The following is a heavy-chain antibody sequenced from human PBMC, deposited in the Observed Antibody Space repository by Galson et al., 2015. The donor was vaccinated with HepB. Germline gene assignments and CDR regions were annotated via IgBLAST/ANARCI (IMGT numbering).Heavy chain of an antibody. CDR1: GGTFSSYA. V-gene: IGHV7-4-1*02. J-gene: IGHJ6*03. CDR2: INTNTGNP. CDR3: ARVRVSYCSSTSCYGDYYYMDV. D-gene: IGHD2-2*01. Sequence: SVKVSCKASGGTFSSYAISWVRQAPGQGLEWMGWINTNTGNPTYAQGFTGRFVFSLDTSVSTAYLQISSLKAEDTAVYYCARVRVSYCSSTSCYGDYYYMDVWGKGTTVTVSS.